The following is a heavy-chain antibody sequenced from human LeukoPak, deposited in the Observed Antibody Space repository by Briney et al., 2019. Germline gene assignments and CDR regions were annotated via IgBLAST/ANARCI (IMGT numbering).Heavy chain of an antibody. CDR2: ISAYNGNT. CDR1: GGTFSSYA. CDR3: ARDSPTVVTLRFGYYFDY. J-gene: IGHJ4*02. D-gene: IGHD4-23*01. V-gene: IGHV1-18*01. Sequence: ASVKVSCKASGGTFSSYAISWVRQAPGQGLEWMGWISAYNGNTNYAQKLQGRVTMTTDTSTSTAYMELRSLRSDDTAVYYCARDSPTVVTLRFGYYFDYWGQGTLVTVSS.